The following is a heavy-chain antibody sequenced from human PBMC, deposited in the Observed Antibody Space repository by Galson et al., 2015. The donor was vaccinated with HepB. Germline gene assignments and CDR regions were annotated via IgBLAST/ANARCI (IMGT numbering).Heavy chain of an antibody. CDR1: GFTFSSYA. V-gene: IGHV3-30*04. Sequence: SLRLSCAASGFTFSSYAMHWVRQAPGKGLEWVAVISYDGSNKYYADSVKGRFTISRDNSKNTLYLQMNSLRAEDTAVYYCARDGGWYYFDYWGQGTLVTVSS. CDR3: ARDGGWYYFDY. CDR2: ISYDGSNK. D-gene: IGHD6-19*01. J-gene: IGHJ4*02.